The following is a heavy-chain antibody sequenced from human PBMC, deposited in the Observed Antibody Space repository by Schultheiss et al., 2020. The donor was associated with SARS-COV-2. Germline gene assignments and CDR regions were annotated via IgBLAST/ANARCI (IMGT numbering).Heavy chain of an antibody. V-gene: IGHV3-66*01. CDR1: GFTFSSYW. CDR3: AREASREVPAAKEDRAYYYYGMDV. Sequence: GGSLRLSCAASGFTFSSYWMSWVRQAPGKGLEWVSVIYSGGSTYYADSVKGRFTISRDNSKNTLYLQMNSLRAEDTAVYYCAREASREVPAAKEDRAYYYYGMDVWGQGTTVTVSS. CDR2: IYSGGST. J-gene: IGHJ6*02. D-gene: IGHD2-2*01.